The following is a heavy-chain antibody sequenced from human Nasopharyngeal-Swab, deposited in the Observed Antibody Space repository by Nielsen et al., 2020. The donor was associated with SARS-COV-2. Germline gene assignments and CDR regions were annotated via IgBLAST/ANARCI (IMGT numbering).Heavy chain of an antibody. J-gene: IGHJ4*02. D-gene: IGHD6-19*01. Sequence: GESLKISCTASGFTFISFWMHWVRQVPGKGLVWVSRINSDGSLTTYADSVKDRFTISRGNAKNALYLEMNSLRVEDTGIYYCVRGLGDFWGQGSLVTVSS. CDR3: VRGLGDF. CDR2: INSDGSLT. V-gene: IGHV3-74*01. CDR1: GFTFISFW.